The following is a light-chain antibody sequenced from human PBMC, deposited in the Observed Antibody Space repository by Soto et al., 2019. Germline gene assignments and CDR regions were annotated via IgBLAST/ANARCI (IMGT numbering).Light chain of an antibody. Sequence: QSVLTQPASVSGSPGQSITLSCTGSSSDVGGYNYVSWYQQHPGKAPKLMIYEVSNRPSGISKRFSGSKSGNTASLTLSWLQAEDEADYYCSSYTSSSTLVFGGGTKLTVL. CDR3: SSYTSSSTLV. V-gene: IGLV2-14*01. CDR1: SSDVGGYNY. J-gene: IGLJ2*01. CDR2: EVS.